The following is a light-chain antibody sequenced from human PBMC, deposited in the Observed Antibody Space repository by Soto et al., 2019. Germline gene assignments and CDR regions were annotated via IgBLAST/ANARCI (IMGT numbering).Light chain of an antibody. CDR1: QSVSSR. CDR3: QQYGSSPLFT. Sequence: EIVMAQSPATLSVSPGGRVTLSCRASQSVSSRLAWYQHKPGQAPRLLIYGAATRAAGVPDRFSGSGSGTDFTITISRLEPEDFAVYYCQQYGSSPLFTFGPGTKVEIK. J-gene: IGKJ3*01. CDR2: GAA. V-gene: IGKV3-20*01.